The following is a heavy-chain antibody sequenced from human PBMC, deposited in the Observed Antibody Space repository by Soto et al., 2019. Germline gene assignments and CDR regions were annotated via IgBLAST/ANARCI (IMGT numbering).Heavy chain of an antibody. Sequence: PGGSLRLSCAASGFTFSSLAMSWVRQAPGKGLDWVSAISGSGGSTYSADSVKGRFTISRDNSKNTLYLQMSGLRAEDTAVYYCARGFSAGKGSTPDFWGQGSLVTVSS. V-gene: IGHV3-23*01. D-gene: IGHD6-13*01. J-gene: IGHJ4*02. CDR3: ARGFSAGKGSTPDF. CDR1: GFTFSSLA. CDR2: ISGSGGST.